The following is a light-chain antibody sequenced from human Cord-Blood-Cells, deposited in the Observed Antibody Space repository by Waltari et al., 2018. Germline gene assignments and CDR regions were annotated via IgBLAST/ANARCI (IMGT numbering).Light chain of an antibody. CDR2: DAS. CDR3: QQYDNLPVS. Sequence: DIQMTQSPSSLYASVGDRVTITCQASQDISNYLNWYQQKPGKAPKLLIYDASNLETGVPSRFSGSGSGTDLTFTISSLQPEDIATYYCQQYDNLPVSFGPGTKVDIK. J-gene: IGKJ3*01. CDR1: QDISNY. V-gene: IGKV1-33*01.